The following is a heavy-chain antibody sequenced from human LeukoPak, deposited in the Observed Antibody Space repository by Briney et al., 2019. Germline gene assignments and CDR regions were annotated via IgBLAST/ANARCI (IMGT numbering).Heavy chain of an antibody. D-gene: IGHD3-3*01. CDR3: ARHRSGYDFWSGRSNYYYYYGMDV. CDR1: GNSFTSYW. Sequence: GESLKISCKGSGNSFTSYWIGWVRQMPGKGLEWMGIIYPGDSDTRYSPSFQGQVAISADKSISTAYLQWSSLKASDTAMYYCARHRSGYDFWSGRSNYYYYYGMDVWGQGTTVTVSS. CDR2: IYPGDSDT. V-gene: IGHV5-51*01. J-gene: IGHJ6*02.